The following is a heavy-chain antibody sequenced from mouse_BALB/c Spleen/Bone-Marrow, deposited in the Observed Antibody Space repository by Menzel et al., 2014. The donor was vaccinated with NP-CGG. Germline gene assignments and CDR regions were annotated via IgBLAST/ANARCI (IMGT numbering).Heavy chain of an antibody. Sequence: EVHLVESGGGLAQPGGSRKLSCAASGFTFSSFGMHWVRQAPEKGLEWVAYIRSGSSTIYYADTVKGRFTISRDNPKNTLFLQMTSLRSEDTAMYYCVRSYDSYAMAFWGQGTSVTVSS. D-gene: IGHD2-10*02. CDR1: GFTFSSFG. V-gene: IGHV5-17*02. J-gene: IGHJ4*01. CDR3: VRSYDSYAMAF. CDR2: IRSGSSTI.